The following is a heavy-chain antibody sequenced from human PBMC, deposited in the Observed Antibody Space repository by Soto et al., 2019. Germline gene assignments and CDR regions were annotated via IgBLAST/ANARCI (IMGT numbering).Heavy chain of an antibody. CDR2: ISGSGGST. CDR1: GFTFSSYA. CDR3: AKTGDRELSSLSWVPFDY. D-gene: IGHD1-7*01. V-gene: IGHV3-23*01. J-gene: IGHJ4*02. Sequence: PGGSLRLSCAASGFTFSSYAMSWVRQAPGKGLEWVSAISGSGGSTYYADSVKGRFTISRDNSKNTLYLQMNSLRAEDTAVYYCAKTGDRELSSLSWVPFDYWGQGTLVTVSS.